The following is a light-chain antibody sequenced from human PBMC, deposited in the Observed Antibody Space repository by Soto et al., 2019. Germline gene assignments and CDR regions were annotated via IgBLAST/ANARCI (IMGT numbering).Light chain of an antibody. CDR1: SSDIGYYDY. V-gene: IGLV2-14*01. Sequence: QSALTQPASVSGSPGQSITISCTGTSSDIGYYDYVSWYQHHSGKAPKLIIYEVNNRPSGVSNRFSGSKSVNTASLTISGLQAEDDADYYCSSHSSSSAYYVFGTGTKVTVL. J-gene: IGLJ1*01. CDR3: SSHSSSSAYYV. CDR2: EVN.